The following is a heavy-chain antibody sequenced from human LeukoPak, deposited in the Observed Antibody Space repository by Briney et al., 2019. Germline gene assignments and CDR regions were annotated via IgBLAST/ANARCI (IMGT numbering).Heavy chain of an antibody. J-gene: IGHJ3*02. D-gene: IGHD6-13*01. V-gene: IGHV1-18*01. CDR3: ARGSTSATTCSSWCHDAFDI. Sequence: ASVKVSCKASGYIFTTYSISWVRQAPGQGLEWMGWISAYNGNTNYAQKLQGRVTMTTDTSTSTAYMELRSLRSDDTAVYYCARGSTSATTCSSWCHDAFDIWGQGTMVTVSS. CDR1: GYIFTTYS. CDR2: ISAYNGNT.